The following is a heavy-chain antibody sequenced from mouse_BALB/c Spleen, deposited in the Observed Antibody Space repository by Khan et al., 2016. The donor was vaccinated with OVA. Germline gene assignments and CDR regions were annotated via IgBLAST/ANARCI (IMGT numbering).Heavy chain of an antibody. CDR1: GYSFTGYY. J-gene: IGHJ2*01. Sequence: VQLKQSGPELVKPWASVKISCTASGYSFTGYYMNWVMQSHGKRLEWIGRINPHIGETFYNTKFKDKATLTVDASSSTFHMELRSLASEDSAVYYCARKNGSDFDYWGQGTTLTVSS. CDR3: ARKNGSDFDY. CDR2: INPHIGET. D-gene: IGHD1-1*01. V-gene: IGHV1-20*02.